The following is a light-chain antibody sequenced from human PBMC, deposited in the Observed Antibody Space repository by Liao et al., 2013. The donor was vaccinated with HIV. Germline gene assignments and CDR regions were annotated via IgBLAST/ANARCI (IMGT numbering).Light chain of an antibody. V-gene: IGLV3-21*04. CDR3: QVWDSSSDHRV. J-gene: IGLJ3*02. Sequence: SYELTQPPSVSVAPGTTATLSCGGQNIETKNVHWYQQKAGQAPLLVVSFESDRPSGIPERFSGSNSGNTATLTISRVEAGDEADYYCQVWDSSSDHRVFGGGTKLTVL. CDR2: FES. CDR1: NIETKN.